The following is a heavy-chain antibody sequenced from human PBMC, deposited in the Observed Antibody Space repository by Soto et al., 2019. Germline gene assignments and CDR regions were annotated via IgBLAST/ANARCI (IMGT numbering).Heavy chain of an antibody. CDR3: ARCPILQYSSAGRIDS. CDR2: INPNSGGT. V-gene: IGHV1-2*04. Sequence: GASVKVSCKASGYTFTGYYMHWVRQAPGQGLEWMGWINPNSGGTNYAQKFQGWVTMTRDTSISTAYMELSRLRSDDTAVYYCARCPILQYSSAGRIDSRGQGTPVTVSS. D-gene: IGHD6-25*01. CDR1: GYTFTGYY. J-gene: IGHJ5*01.